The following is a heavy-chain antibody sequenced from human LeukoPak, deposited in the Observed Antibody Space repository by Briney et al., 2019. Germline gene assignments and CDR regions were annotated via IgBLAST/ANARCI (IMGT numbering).Heavy chain of an antibody. CDR1: GYTFANYG. J-gene: IGHJ4*01. V-gene: IGHV1-18*01. CDR3: ARDPPGLYYFDY. D-gene: IGHD4/OR15-4a*01. Sequence: VASVKVSCRASGYTFANYGISWVRQAPGQGLEWMGWINVYTGKTDYAQRVQGRVTMTTDTSTNTAYMELRSLRSDDTAVYYCARDPPGLYYFDYWGHGTLVTVSS. CDR2: INVYTGKT.